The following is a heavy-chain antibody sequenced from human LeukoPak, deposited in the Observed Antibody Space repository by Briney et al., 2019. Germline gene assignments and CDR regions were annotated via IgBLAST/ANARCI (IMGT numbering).Heavy chain of an antibody. D-gene: IGHD3-16*02. V-gene: IGHV4-31*03. CDR1: GGSISSGGYY. Sequence: SETLSLTCTVSGGSISSGGYYWSWLRQHPGKGLEWIGYIYYSGSTYYNPSLKSRVTISVDTSKNQFPLKLSSVTAADTAVYYCARVNPYDYVWGSYRSVFYFDYWGQGTLVTVSS. J-gene: IGHJ4*02. CDR3: ARVNPYDYVWGSYRSVFYFDY. CDR2: IYYSGST.